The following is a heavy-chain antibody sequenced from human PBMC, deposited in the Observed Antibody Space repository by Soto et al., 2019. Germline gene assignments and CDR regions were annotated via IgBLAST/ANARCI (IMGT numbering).Heavy chain of an antibody. Sequence: QVQLRESGPGLVKPSQTLSLTCTVSGASIISGDYYWSWIRQTPGKGLEWIGYIYYSGDTNYNPSLKSRVIISVDTSKNQFSLKRSSVTAADTGVYYCAGEGALVYGGNPAYYYTVGVWGQGTTVTVSS. J-gene: IGHJ6*02. V-gene: IGHV4-30-4*01. CDR3: AGEGALVYGGNPAYYYTVGV. CDR2: IYYSGDT. CDR1: GASIISGDYY. D-gene: IGHD4-17*01.